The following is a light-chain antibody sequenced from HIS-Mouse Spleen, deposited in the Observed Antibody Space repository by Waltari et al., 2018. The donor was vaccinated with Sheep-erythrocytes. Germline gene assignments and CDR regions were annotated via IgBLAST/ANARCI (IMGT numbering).Light chain of an antibody. CDR2: DVS. Sequence: QSALTQPRSVSESPGPSVTLSCTGTSRDVGGYHYLSWYQQHPGKAPKLMIYDVSKRPSGVPDRFSGSKSGNTASLTISGLQAEDEADYYCCSYAGSYNHVFATGTKVTVL. J-gene: IGLJ1*01. CDR1: SRDVGGYHY. CDR3: CSYAGSYNHV. V-gene: IGLV2-11*02.